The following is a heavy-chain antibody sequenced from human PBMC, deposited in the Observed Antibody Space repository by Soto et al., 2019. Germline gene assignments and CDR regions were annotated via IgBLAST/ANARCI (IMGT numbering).Heavy chain of an antibody. V-gene: IGHV1-3*05. CDR3: VRNPAFDI. J-gene: IGHJ3*02. CDR2: INAGNGNT. Sequence: QVQLVQSGAEEKKPGASVKVSCKASGYIFTSYVMHWVRQAPGQRLEWMGWINAGNGNTKYSQKFQGRVTITRDASATTAYTELSSLRSEDTAVYYCVRNPAFDIWGHGTMVTVSS. CDR1: GYIFTSYV.